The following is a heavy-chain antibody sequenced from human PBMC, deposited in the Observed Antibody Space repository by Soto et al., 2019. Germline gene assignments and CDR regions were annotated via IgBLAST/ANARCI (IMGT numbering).Heavy chain of an antibody. J-gene: IGHJ6*02. V-gene: IGHV4-30-2*01. CDR3: ARGVGFGCSSNSCLKYYYYGMDV. D-gene: IGHD2-2*01. Sequence: PSETLSLTCAVSGGSTSRGGYSWNWIRQPPGKGLEWIGYIYHSGSTYYNPSLRSRVTISEDLSKNQFSLKLSSVTAADTAVYYCARGVGFGCSSNSCLKYYYYGMDVWGQGTTVTVSS. CDR2: IYHSGST. CDR1: GGSTSRGGYS.